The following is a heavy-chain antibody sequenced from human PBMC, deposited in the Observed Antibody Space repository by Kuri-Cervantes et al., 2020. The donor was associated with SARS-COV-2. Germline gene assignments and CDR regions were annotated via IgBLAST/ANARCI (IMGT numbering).Heavy chain of an antibody. J-gene: IGHJ6*02. CDR3: ASSRSITIFGVVINYYYGMDV. CDR2: ISGSGGST. CDR1: GFTFRNFQ. Sequence: GESLKISCGASGFTFRNFQMNWVRQAPGKGLEWVSAISGSGGSTYYADSVKGRFTISRDNSKNTLYLQMNSLRAEDTAVYYCASSRSITIFGVVINYYYGMDVWGQGTTVTVSS. V-gene: IGHV3-23*01. D-gene: IGHD3-3*01.